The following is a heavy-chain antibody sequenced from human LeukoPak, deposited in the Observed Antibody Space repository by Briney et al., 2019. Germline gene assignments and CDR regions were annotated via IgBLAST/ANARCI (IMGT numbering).Heavy chain of an antibody. D-gene: IGHD1-26*01. CDR3: ITGPQVGKNWFDP. CDR1: GFTFSSYW. CDR2: IKSKSDGGTT. J-gene: IGHJ5*02. V-gene: IGHV3-15*01. Sequence: GGSLRLSCAASGFTFSSYWMSWVRQAPGRGLEWVGRIKSKSDGGTTDHAAAVKGRFTISRDDSTDTLYLQMNSLKTEDTAVYYCITGPQVGKNWFDPWGQGTLVTVSS.